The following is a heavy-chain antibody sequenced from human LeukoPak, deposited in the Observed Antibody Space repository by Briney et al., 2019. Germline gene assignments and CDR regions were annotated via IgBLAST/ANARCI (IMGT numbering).Heavy chain of an antibody. CDR2: IWYDGSNK. Sequence: QPGGSLRLSCAASGFTFSSYGMHWVRQAPGKGLEWVAVIWYDGSNKYYADSVKGRFTISRDNSKNTLYLQMNSLRAEDTAVYYCARAVVVPAAIRLGRGYYYYMDVWGKGTTVTVSS. J-gene: IGHJ6*03. D-gene: IGHD2-2*02. V-gene: IGHV3-33*01. CDR1: GFTFSSYG. CDR3: ARAVVVPAAIRLGRGYYYYMDV.